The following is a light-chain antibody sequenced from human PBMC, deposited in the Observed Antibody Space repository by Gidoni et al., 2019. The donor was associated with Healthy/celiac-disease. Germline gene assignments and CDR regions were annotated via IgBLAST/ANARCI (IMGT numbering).Light chain of an antibody. Sequence: QSVLTQPPSVSGAPGHRVTISCTGRSSNIGAGYDVHWYQQLPGTAPKLLIYGNSNRPSGVPDRFSGSKSGTSASLAITGLQAEDEADYYCQSYDSSLSGSGVFGGGTKLTVL. CDR1: SSNIGAGYD. V-gene: IGLV1-40*01. CDR3: QSYDSSLSGSGV. CDR2: GNS. J-gene: IGLJ3*02.